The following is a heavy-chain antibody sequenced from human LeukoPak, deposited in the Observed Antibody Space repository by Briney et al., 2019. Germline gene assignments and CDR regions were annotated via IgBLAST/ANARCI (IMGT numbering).Heavy chain of an antibody. J-gene: IGHJ3*02. V-gene: IGHV5-51*01. CDR3: ARKYCSRTTCYMAFDI. CDR1: GYSFTSFW. CDR2: VYPPDSDT. D-gene: IGHD2-2*02. Sequence: RGESLNISCKASGYSFTSFWIGWVRQMPGKGLEWMGIVYPPDSDTRYSPSFKGQVTISADKSITTAYLQWSSLKASDTATYYCARKYCSRTTCYMAFDIWGQGTMVTVSS.